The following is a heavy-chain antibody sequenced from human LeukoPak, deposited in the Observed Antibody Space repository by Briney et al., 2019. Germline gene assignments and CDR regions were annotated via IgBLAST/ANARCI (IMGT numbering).Heavy chain of an antibody. CDR2: ISYDGSNK. J-gene: IGHJ4*02. Sequence: GRSLRLSCAASGFTFSSYGMHWVRQAPGKGLKWVAVISYDGSNKYYADSVKGRFTISRDNSKNTLYLQMNSLRAEDTAVYYCAKLGDYYDSSGYYYPFDYWGQGTLVTVSS. CDR3: AKLGDYYDSSGYYYPFDY. CDR1: GFTFSSYG. D-gene: IGHD3-22*01. V-gene: IGHV3-30*18.